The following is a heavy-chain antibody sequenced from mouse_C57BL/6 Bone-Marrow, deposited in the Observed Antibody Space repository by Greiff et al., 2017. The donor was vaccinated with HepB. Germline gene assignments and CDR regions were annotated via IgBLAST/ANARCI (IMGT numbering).Heavy chain of an antibody. CDR2: ISDGGSYT. D-gene: IGHD3-2*02. J-gene: IGHJ4*01. V-gene: IGHV5-4*01. CDR1: GFTFSSYA. CDR3: ARDRVDSSGPYYYAMDY. Sequence: EVQVVESGGGLVKPGGSLKLSCAASGFTFSSYAMSWVRQTPEKRLEWVATISDGGSYTYYPDNVKGRFTISRDNAKNNLYLQMSHLKSEDTAMYYCARDRVDSSGPYYYAMDYWGQGTSVTVSS.